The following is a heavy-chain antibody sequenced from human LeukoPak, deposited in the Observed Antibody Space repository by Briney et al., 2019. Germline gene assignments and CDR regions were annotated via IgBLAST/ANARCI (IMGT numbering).Heavy chain of an antibody. CDR2: ISSSGSTI. J-gene: IGHJ4*02. CDR1: GFTFSSYE. D-gene: IGHD5-18*01. Sequence: GGSLRLSCAASGFTFSSYEMNWVRQAPGKGLEWVSYISSSGSTIYYADSVKGRFTISRDNAKNSLYLQMNSMRAEDTAVYYCARDSGYSYGYGRYFDYWGQGTLATVSS. V-gene: IGHV3-48*03. CDR3: ARDSGYSYGYGRYFDY.